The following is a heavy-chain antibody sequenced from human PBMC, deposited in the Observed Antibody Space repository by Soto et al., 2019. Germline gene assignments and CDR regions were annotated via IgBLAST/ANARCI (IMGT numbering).Heavy chain of an antibody. CDR2: IWYDGSNK. J-gene: IGHJ4*02. V-gene: IGHV3-33*01. D-gene: IGHD3-10*01. CDR1: GLTFSSYG. Sequence: QVQLVESGGGVVQPGRSLRLSCAASGLTFSSYGMHWVRQAPGKGLEWVALIWYDGSNKYYGDSVKGRFTISRDNSKNTLYLQMNSLRAEDMAVYYCARDYGSGMDCWGQGTLVIVSS. CDR3: ARDYGSGMDC.